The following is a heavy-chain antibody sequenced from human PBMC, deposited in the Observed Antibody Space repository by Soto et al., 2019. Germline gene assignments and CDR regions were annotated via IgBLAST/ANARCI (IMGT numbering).Heavy chain of an antibody. V-gene: IGHV3-23*01. J-gene: IGHJ4*02. Sequence: EVQLLESGGGLVQPGGSLTLSCAASGFNFGNFAMTWVRQAPGKGLEWVSGISESGNSLLFADSVKGRFTILRDNSQNTLHLQMHSLRADDTAVYYCAKGRGLLYLGIDFWGQGTLVTVSS. CDR3: AKGRGLLYLGIDF. CDR2: ISESGNSL. CDR1: GFNFGNFA. D-gene: IGHD3-10*01.